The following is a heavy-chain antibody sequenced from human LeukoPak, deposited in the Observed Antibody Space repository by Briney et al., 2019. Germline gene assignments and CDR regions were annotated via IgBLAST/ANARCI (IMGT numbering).Heavy chain of an antibody. CDR2: INHSGST. Sequence: SETLSLTCAVYGGSFSGYYWSWIRQPPGKGLEWIGEINHSGSTNYNPSLKSRVTISVDTSKNQFSLKLSSVTAADTAVYYCARKYYYGSGSYGYYFDYWGQGTLVTVS. D-gene: IGHD3-10*01. CDR1: GGSFSGYY. V-gene: IGHV4-34*01. CDR3: ARKYYYGSGSYGYYFDY. J-gene: IGHJ4*02.